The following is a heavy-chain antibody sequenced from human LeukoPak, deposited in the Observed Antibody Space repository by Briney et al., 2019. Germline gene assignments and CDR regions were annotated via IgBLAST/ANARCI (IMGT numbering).Heavy chain of an antibody. CDR3: ARVDSSSWYGVLDY. Sequence: GASVKVSCKASGYTFTGYYMHWVRQAPGQGLEWMGWINPNSGGTNYAQKLQGRVTMTRDTSISPAYMELSRLRSDDTAVYYCARVDSSSWYGVLDYWGQGTLVTVSS. D-gene: IGHD6-13*01. CDR2: INPNSGGT. V-gene: IGHV1-2*02. J-gene: IGHJ4*02. CDR1: GYTFTGYY.